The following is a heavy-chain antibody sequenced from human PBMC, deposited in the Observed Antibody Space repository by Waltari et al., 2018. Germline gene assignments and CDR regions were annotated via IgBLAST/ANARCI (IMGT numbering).Heavy chain of an antibody. CDR2: IYSGGGTT. V-gene: IGHV3-53*01. CDR1: GFHVFTNY. CDR3: ARDRGASGYDFDY. J-gene: IGHJ4*02. D-gene: IGHD5-12*01. Sequence: EVQLVESGGGLIQPGGSLILSCASSGFHVFTNYMSWVRQAPGKGLEWVSVIYSGGGTTSYADSVKGRFTISRDDSRNIVYLQMNSLRADDTAVYYCARDRGASGYDFDYWGQGVLVTVSS.